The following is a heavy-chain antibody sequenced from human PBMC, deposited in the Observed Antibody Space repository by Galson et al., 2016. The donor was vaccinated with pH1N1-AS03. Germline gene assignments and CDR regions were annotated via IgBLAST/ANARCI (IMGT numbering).Heavy chain of an antibody. V-gene: IGHV3-15*01. CDR1: GFTFDYFY. CDR2: IKNRENGRTT. Sequence: SLRLSCAASGFTFDYFYMSWIRQAPGKGLEWVGLIKNRENGRTTDYAAPVKGRFTISRDDSKNTLYLQMNCLKTEDTAVYYCTTDDYGDYRGTGAGTNDAFDMWGQGTMVTVSS. J-gene: IGHJ3*02. D-gene: IGHD4-17*01. CDR3: TTDDYGDYRGTGAGTNDAFDM.